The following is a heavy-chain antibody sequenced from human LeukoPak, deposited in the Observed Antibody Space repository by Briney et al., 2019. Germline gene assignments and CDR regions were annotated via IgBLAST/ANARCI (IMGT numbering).Heavy chain of an antibody. D-gene: IGHD6-6*01. CDR1: GYTFTGYY. V-gene: IGHV1-2*06. J-gene: IGHJ2*01. CDR3: AREYSSSPWYFDV. Sequence: ASVKVSCKASGYTFTGYYMHWVRQAPGQGLEWMGRIKPNSGGTNYAQKFRGRVTMTRDTYIGTAHMKLSRLRSDDTAVYYCAREYSSSPWYFDVWGRGTLVTVSS. CDR2: IKPNSGGT.